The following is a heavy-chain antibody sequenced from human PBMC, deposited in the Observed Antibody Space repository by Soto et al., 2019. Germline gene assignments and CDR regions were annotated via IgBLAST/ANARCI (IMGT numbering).Heavy chain of an antibody. CDR2: IYWDDDK. CDR1: GFSLSTAGKS. V-gene: IGHV2-5*02. J-gene: IGHJ4*02. Sequence: QITLKESGPSLVKPTQTLTLTCTFSGFSLSTAGKSVAWIRQPPGKALEWLSVIYWDDDKRYSPALKSRLTNAKDTSNNQVVLKMTNMDTLDTGTYYCAHSRGDGDYFPYWGQGTLVSVSS. D-gene: IGHD3-16*01. CDR3: AHSRGDGDYFPY.